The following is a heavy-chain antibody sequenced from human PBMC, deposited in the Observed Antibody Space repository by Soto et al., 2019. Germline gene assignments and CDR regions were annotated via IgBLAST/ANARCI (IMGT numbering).Heavy chain of an antibody. V-gene: IGHV1-18*04. D-gene: IGHD5-18*01. CDR1: GYRFTSYG. CDR3: ARDLDPYSHGYGY. Sequence: QVQLVQSGGEVKKPGASVKVSCKASGYRFTSYGINWVRQAPGQGLEWMGWISSYNGNTNYAQKLQGRVTMTTDTSTSTAYRELRSLRSDDTAVYYCARDLDPYSHGYGYWGQGTLVTVSS. J-gene: IGHJ4*02. CDR2: ISSYNGNT.